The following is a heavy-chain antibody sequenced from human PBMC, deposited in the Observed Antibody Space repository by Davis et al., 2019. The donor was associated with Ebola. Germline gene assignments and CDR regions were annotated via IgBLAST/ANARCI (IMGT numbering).Heavy chain of an antibody. CDR3: ARAVFHEVLDS. CDR1: GFTFSNYA. D-gene: IGHD3-3*01. Sequence: PGGSLRLSCAASGFTFSNYAMHWVRQAPGKGLEWVAVVSHSEREKFYADSVKGRFTISRDNSENTLYLQMDSLTADDTAVYFCARAVFHEVLDSWGQGTPVTVSS. CDR2: VSHSEREK. J-gene: IGHJ4*02. V-gene: IGHV3-30*04.